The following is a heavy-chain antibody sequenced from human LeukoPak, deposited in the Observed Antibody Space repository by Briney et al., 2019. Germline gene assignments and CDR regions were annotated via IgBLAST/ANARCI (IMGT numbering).Heavy chain of an antibody. CDR3: ASNPEGGAVDY. J-gene: IGHJ4*02. CDR1: GGSISNYY. Sequence: SETLSLTCTVSGGSISNYYWSWIRQFPGKGLEWIGSIYHSGSTYYNPSLKSRVTISVDTSKNQFSLKLSSVTAADTAVYYCASNPEGGAVDYWGQGTLVTVSS. CDR2: IYHSGST. V-gene: IGHV4-59*08. D-gene: IGHD1-26*01.